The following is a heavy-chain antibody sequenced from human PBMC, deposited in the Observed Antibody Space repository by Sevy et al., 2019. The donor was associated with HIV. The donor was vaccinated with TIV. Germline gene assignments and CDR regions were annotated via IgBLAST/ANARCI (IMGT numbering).Heavy chain of an antibody. CDR1: GFTFSDYY. D-gene: IGHD2-15*01. CDR3: ARDALAATRLTLHYYYYYGMDV. CDR2: ISSSGSTI. Sequence: GGSLRLSCAASGFTFSDYYMSWIRQAPGKGLEWVSYISSSGSTIYYADSVKGRFTISRDNAKNSLYLQMNSLRAEDTAVYYCARDALAATRLTLHYYYYYGMDVWGQGTTVTVSS. V-gene: IGHV3-11*01. J-gene: IGHJ6*02.